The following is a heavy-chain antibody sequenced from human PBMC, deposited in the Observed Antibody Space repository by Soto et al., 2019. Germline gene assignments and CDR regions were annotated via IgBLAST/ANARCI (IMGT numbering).Heavy chain of an antibody. J-gene: IGHJ4*02. V-gene: IGHV3-74*01. CDR3: VRGEMATVWPFGY. CDR1: GFTFSSYW. CDR2: ISSDGSST. Sequence: EVQLVESGGGSVQPGGSLRLSCAASGFTFSSYWMHWVRQAPGKGLVCVSRISSDGSSTTYADSVKGRFTISRDNAKNTLYLQMNSLRVEDTGVYYCVRGEMATVWPFGYLGQGTLATVSS. D-gene: IGHD4-4*01.